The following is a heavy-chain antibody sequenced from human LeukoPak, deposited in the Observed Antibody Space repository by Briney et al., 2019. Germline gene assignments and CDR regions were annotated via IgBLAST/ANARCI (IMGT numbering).Heavy chain of an antibody. V-gene: IGHV4-34*01. CDR2: INHSGST. D-gene: IGHD5-18*01. J-gene: IGHJ3*02. CDR1: GGSFSGYY. Sequence: SETLSFTCAVYGGSFSGYYWSWIRQPPGKGLEWIGEINHSGSTNYNPSLKSRVTISVDTSKNQFSLKLSSVTAADTAVYYCARDLGYSYVDDAFDIWGQGTMVTVSS. CDR3: ARDLGYSYVDDAFDI.